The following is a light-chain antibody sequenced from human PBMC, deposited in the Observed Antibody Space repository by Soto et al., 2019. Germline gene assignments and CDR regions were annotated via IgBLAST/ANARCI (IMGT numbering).Light chain of an antibody. CDR2: DDS. CDR3: QVWDVSTVHYV. CDR1: NIGSKT. V-gene: IGLV3-21*02. J-gene: IGLJ1*01. Sequence: SYDLTQPPPMSVAPGQTARITCGGNNIGSKTVHWYQQKAGQAPVLVVYDDSDRPSGIPERFSGSNSGNTATLTISRVEAGDEADYYCQVWDVSTVHYVFGTGTKVTVL.